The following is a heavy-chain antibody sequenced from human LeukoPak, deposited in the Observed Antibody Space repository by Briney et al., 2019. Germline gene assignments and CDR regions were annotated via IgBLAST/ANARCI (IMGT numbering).Heavy chain of an antibody. CDR3: ASAPAHGDSLFDY. D-gene: IGHD4-17*01. J-gene: IGHJ4*02. CDR1: GYSISSGYY. CDR2: IYHSGST. V-gene: IGHV4-38-2*01. Sequence: SETLSLTCAVSGYSISSGYYWGWIRQPPGKGLEWIGSIYHSGSTYYNPSLKSRVTISVDTSKNQFSLKLSSVTAADTAVYYCASAPAHGDSLFDYWGQGTLVTVSS.